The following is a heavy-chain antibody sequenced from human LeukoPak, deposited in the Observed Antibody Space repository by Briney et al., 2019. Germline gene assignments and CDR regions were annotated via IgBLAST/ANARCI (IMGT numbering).Heavy chain of an antibody. V-gene: IGHV4-59*01. Sequence: SETLSLTCTVSGGSISSYYWSWIRQPPGKGLEWIGYIYYSGSTNYNPSLKSRVTISVDTSKNQFSLKLSSVTAADTAVYYCARDPSWYGGWFDPWGQGTLVTVSS. CDR1: GGSISSYY. J-gene: IGHJ5*02. D-gene: IGHD6-13*01. CDR3: ARDPSWYGGWFDP. CDR2: IYYSGST.